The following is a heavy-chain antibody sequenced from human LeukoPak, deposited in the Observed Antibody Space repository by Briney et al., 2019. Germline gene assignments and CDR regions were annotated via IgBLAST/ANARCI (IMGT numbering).Heavy chain of an antibody. CDR3: ARDLSLNFDY. J-gene: IGHJ4*02. V-gene: IGHV6-1*01. CDR1: GDSVSSHSAA. CDR2: TYYRSQWYN. D-gene: IGHD3-16*01. Sequence: SQTLTLTCAISGDSVSSHSAAWNWFRQSPSRGLEWLGRTYYRSQWYNDYPVSVKSRITINPDTSKNQFSLQLNSVTPEDTAVYYCARDLSLNFDYWGQGTLVTVSS.